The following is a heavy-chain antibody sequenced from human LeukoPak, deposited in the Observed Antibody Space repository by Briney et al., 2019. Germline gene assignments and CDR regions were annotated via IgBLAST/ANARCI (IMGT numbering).Heavy chain of an antibody. D-gene: IGHD4-11*01. CDR1: GYSFTSYW. V-gene: IGHV5-51*01. J-gene: IGHJ4*02. Sequence: GESLKISCKGSGYSFTSYWIGWVRQMPGKGLDWMGIIYPGDSDTRYSPSFQGQVTISADKSISTAYLQWSSLKASDTAMYYCARIRDYSNYEDYFDYWGQGTLVTVSS. CDR3: ARIRDYSNYEDYFDY. CDR2: IYPGDSDT.